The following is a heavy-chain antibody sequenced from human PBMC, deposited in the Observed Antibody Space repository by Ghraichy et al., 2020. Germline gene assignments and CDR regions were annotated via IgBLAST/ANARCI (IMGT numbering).Heavy chain of an antibody. V-gene: IGHV4-34*01. Sequence: SETLSLTCAVYGGSFSGYYWSWIRQPPGKGLEWIGEINHSGSTNYNPSLKSRVTISVDTSKNQFSLKLSSVTAADTAVYYCARFRHGSSLDYWGQGTLVTVSS. CDR2: INHSGST. CDR1: GGSFSGYY. CDR3: ARFRHGSSLDY. J-gene: IGHJ4*02. D-gene: IGHD6-6*01.